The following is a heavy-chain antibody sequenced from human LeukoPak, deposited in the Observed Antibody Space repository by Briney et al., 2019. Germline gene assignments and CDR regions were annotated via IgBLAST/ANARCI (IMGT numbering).Heavy chain of an antibody. CDR2: TYYRSKWYN. D-gene: IGHD6-13*01. CDR1: GDSVSSNSAA. J-gene: IGHJ5*02. Sequence: SQTLSLTCAISGDSVSSNSAAWNWIRQSPSRGLEWLGRTYYRSKWYNDYAVSVKSRITINLDTSKNQFSLQLNSVTPEDTAVYYCAREGSRDSSSWYWFDPWCQGTLVTVSS. CDR3: AREGSRDSSSWYWFDP. V-gene: IGHV6-1*01.